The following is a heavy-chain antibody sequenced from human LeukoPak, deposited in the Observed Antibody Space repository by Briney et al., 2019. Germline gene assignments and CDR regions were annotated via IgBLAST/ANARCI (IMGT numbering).Heavy chain of an antibody. V-gene: IGHV1-69*05. CDR3: AIAAAANHDAFDI. CDR1: GGTFSSYA. D-gene: IGHD6-13*01. CDR2: IIPIFGTA. J-gene: IGHJ3*02. Sequence: ASVKVSCKASGGTFSSYAISWVRQAPGQGLEWMGGIIPIFGTANYAQKFQGRVTITTDESTSTAYMELSSPRSEDTAVYYCAIAAAANHDAFDIWGQGTMVTVSS.